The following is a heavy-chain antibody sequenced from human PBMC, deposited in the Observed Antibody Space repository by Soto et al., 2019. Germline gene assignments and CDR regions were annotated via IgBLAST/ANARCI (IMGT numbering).Heavy chain of an antibody. V-gene: IGHV4-31*03. CDR3: ARLSSSGWPIDS. Sequence: QVQLQESGPGLIKPSQTLTLTCTVSGGSIYSGGYYWNWIRQHPGKGLERIGYIYYRDKTYYHPSLNSRVTISADTSKNQFSLKLSSVTAADTAVYSCARLSSSGWPIDSWGQGTLVTVSS. CDR1: GGSIYSGGYY. J-gene: IGHJ4*02. CDR2: IYYRDKT. D-gene: IGHD6-19*01.